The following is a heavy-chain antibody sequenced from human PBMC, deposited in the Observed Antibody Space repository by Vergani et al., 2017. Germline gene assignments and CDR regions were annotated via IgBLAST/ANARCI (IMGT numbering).Heavy chain of an antibody. J-gene: IGHJ4*02. D-gene: IGHD1-14*01. CDR1: GGSISSSSYY. V-gene: IGHV4-39*07. Sequence: QLQLQESGPGLVKPSETLSLTCTVSGGSISSSSYYWGWIRQPPGKGLEWIGSIYHSGSTDYNPSLKSRVTISVDTSKNQFSLKLSSVAAADTAVYYCAREEINLRGGTLDYWGQGTLVTVSS. CDR2: IYHSGST. CDR3: AREEINLRGGTLDY.